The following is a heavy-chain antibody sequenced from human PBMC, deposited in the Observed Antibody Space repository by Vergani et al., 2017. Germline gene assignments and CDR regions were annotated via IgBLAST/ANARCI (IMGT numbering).Heavy chain of an antibody. Sequence: QVQLQESGPGLVKPSETLSLTCTVSGGSISSYCWSWIRQPPGKGLELIGYIYYSGSTYYNPSLKSRVTIAVDTSKNQFSLNLCSVTPADTAGYYCARDWTGNYYDSSGSQGDAFDIWGQGTMVTVSS. J-gene: IGHJ3*02. V-gene: IGHV4-59*12. CDR2: IYYSGST. D-gene: IGHD3-22*01. CDR1: GGSISSYC. CDR3: ARDWTGNYYDSSGSQGDAFDI.